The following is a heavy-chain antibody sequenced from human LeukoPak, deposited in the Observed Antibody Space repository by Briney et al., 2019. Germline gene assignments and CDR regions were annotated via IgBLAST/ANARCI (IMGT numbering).Heavy chain of an antibody. J-gene: IGHJ5*02. V-gene: IGHV4-39*01. CDR1: GGSISSSSYY. D-gene: IGHD3-22*01. CDR3: ASLNAAYYYDSSGKPRGWFDP. Sequence: SETLSLTCTVSGGSISSSSYYWGWIRQPPGKGLEWIGSISYSGSTYYNPSLKSRVTISVGTSKNQFSLKLSSVTAADTAVYYCASLNAAYYYDSSGKPRGWFDPWGQGTLVTVSS. CDR2: ISYSGST.